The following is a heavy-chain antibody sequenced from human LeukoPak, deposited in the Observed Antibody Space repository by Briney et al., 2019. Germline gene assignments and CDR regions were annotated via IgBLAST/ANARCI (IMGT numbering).Heavy chain of an antibody. D-gene: IGHD1-26*01. Sequence: PSETLSLTCAVYGGSFSGYYWSWIRQPPGKGLEWIGEINHSGSTNYNPSLKSRVTISVDTSKNQFSLKLRSVTAADTAVYYCARHSSGSGAILDYWGQGTLFTVSS. CDR2: INHSGST. V-gene: IGHV4-34*01. CDR3: ARHSSGSGAILDY. CDR1: GGSFSGYY. J-gene: IGHJ4*02.